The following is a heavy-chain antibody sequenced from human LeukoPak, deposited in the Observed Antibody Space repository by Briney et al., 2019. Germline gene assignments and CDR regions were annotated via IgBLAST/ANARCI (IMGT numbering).Heavy chain of an antibody. CDR3: TTPFFVVPSS. CDR1: GFTFSRYW. J-gene: IGHJ5*02. Sequence: PGGSLRLSCAASGFTFSRYWMHWVRQAPGKGLEWVGRIKSKTDGGIIDYAAPVKGRFTISRDDSKKTLYLQMNSLKTEDTAVYYCTTPFFVVPSSWGQGTLVTVSS. CDR2: IKSKTDGGII. D-gene: IGHD3-16*02. V-gene: IGHV3-15*01.